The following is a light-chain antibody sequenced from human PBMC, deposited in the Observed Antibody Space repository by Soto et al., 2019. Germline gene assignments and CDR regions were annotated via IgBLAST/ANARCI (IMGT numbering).Light chain of an antibody. CDR1: SSDVGGYNY. V-gene: IGLV2-14*01. Sequence: LTQPASASGSPGQSITISCTGTSSDVGGYNYVSWYQQHPGKAPKLMIYEVSNRPSGVSNRFSGSKSGNTASLTISGLQAEDEADYYCSSYTSSVYVFGTGTKVTVL. CDR3: SSYTSSVYV. J-gene: IGLJ1*01. CDR2: EVS.